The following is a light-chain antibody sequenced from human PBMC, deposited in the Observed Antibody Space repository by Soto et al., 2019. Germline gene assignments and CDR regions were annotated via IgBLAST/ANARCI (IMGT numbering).Light chain of an antibody. J-gene: IGKJ2*01. CDR2: AAS. CDR1: QSISSY. CDR3: QQSYITPPP. V-gene: IGKV1-39*01. Sequence: DIQMTQSPSSLSASVGDRVTITCRASQSISSYLNWYQQKPGKAPKLLIYAASSLQSGVPSRFGGSESGTYFTPPISTLQPDVLATNYFQQSYITPPPFGRGTKLEIK.